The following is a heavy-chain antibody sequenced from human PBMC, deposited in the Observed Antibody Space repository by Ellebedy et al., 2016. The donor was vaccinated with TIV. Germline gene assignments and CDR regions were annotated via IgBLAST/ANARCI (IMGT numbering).Heavy chain of an antibody. CDR3: ATDGSYGDYRSPTHAFEI. J-gene: IGHJ3*02. CDR2: INQGGSDK. Sequence: GESLKISCVGSGFSFRSYWMSWVRQAPGKGLEWVANINQGGSDKYYVDSVKGRFTISRDNANNSLYLQMRTLRAEDTAVYYCATDGSYGDYRSPTHAFEIWGQGTMVTVSS. D-gene: IGHD4-17*01. V-gene: IGHV3-7*01. CDR1: GFSFRSYW.